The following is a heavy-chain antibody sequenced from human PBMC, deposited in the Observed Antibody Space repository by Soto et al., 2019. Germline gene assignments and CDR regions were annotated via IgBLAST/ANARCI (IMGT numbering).Heavy chain of an antibody. CDR3: AKDPTQTYYYDSRGPSY. CDR2: ISYDGSNK. Sequence: GGSLRLSCAASGFTFSSYGMHWVRQAPCKVLEWVAVISYDGSNKYYADSVKGRFTISRDNSKNTLYLQMNSLRAEDTAVYYCAKDPTQTYYYDSRGPSYWGQGTLVTVSS. V-gene: IGHV3-30*18. J-gene: IGHJ4*02. D-gene: IGHD3-22*01. CDR1: GFTFSSYG.